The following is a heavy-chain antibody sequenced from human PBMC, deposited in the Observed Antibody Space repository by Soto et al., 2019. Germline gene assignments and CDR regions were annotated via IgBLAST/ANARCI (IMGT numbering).Heavy chain of an antibody. Sequence: XESLRLSCAASGFIFTNYAMNWVRQAPGKGLEWVSVIGGRGNSAYYADSVQGRFTISRDNSKNTLSLQMSSLTAEDTAIYYCVREGRGSFDFWGRGTMVTVSS. V-gene: IGHV3-23*01. CDR1: GFIFTNYA. CDR3: VREGRGSFDF. J-gene: IGHJ3*01. CDR2: IGGRGNSA. D-gene: IGHD5-12*01.